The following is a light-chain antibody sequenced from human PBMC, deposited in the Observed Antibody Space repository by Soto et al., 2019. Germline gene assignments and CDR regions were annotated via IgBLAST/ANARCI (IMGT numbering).Light chain of an antibody. J-gene: IGLJ2*01. Sequence: QSVLTQPPSVSGAPGQRVTISCTGSSSNIGAGYDVHWYQQFPGTAPKLLLYGSTNRPSGVPDRFSGSKSGTSASLAIAGLQTEDEADYYCQYYDSSLSAVVFGGGTKLTVL. V-gene: IGLV1-40*01. CDR1: SSNIGAGYD. CDR2: GST. CDR3: QYYDSSLSAVV.